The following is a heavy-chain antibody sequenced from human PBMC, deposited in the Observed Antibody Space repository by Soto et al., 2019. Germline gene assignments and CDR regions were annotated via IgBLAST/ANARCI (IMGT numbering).Heavy chain of an antibody. CDR3: ARVFGSTARHGRLFAP. J-gene: IGHJ5*02. Sequence: ASVKVACKASGYTFTSYYMHWVRQAPGQGLEWMGIINPSGGSTSYAQKFQGRVTMTRDTSTSTVYMELSSLRSEDTAVYYCARVFGSTARHGRLFAPRGQLTLVIVSA. V-gene: IGHV1-46*01. D-gene: IGHD3-16*01. CDR1: GYTFTSYY. CDR2: INPSGGST.